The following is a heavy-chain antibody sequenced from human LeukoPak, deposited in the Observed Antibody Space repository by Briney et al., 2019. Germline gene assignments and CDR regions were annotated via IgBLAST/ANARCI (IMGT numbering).Heavy chain of an antibody. CDR2: IYYSGST. D-gene: IGHD3-10*01. V-gene: IGHV4-59*01. CDR1: GGSISSYF. J-gene: IGHJ6*03. Sequence: TSETLFLTCTVSGGSISSYFWSWIRQPPGKGLEWIGYIYYSGSTNYNPSLKSRVTISVDTSKNQFSLKLSSVTAADTAVYYCARGSGFGFYYYYYYMDVWGKGTTVTISS. CDR3: ARGSGFGFYYYYYYMDV.